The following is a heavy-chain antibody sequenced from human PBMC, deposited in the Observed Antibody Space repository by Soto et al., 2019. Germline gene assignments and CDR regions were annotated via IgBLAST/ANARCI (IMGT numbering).Heavy chain of an antibody. V-gene: IGHV1-18*01. J-gene: IGHJ3*02. D-gene: IGHD3-3*01. CDR3: ARGRGSWSGYSTDDDAFDI. CDR2: ISAYNGNT. Sequence: ASVKVSCKASGYTFTSYGISWVRQAPGQGLEWMGWISAYNGNTNYAQKLQGRVTMTTDTSTSTAYMELRSLRSDDTAVYYCARGRGSWSGYSTDDDAFDIWGQGTMVTVSS. CDR1: GYTFTSYG.